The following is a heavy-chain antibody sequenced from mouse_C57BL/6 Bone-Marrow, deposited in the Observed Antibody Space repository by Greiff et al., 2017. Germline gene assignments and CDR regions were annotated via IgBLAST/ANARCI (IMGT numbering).Heavy chain of an antibody. D-gene: IGHD1-1*01. CDR3: AREGSTLYYFDY. J-gene: IGHJ2*01. CDR2: ISYDGSN. Sequence: VQLKQSGPGLVKPSQSLSLTCSVTGYSITSGYYWNWIRQFPGNKLEWMGYISYDGSNNYNPSLKNRISTTRDTSKTQFFLNLNSVTTENTASYYGAREGSTLYYFDYWGKGTTLTVSS. CDR1: GYSITSGYY. V-gene: IGHV3-6*01.